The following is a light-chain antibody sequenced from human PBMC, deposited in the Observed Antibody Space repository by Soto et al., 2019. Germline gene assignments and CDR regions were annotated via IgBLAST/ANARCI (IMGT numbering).Light chain of an antibody. V-gene: IGKV3-20*01. Sequence: EIVLTQSPGTLSLSPGERATLSCRASQSVSSSYLAWYQQKPGQTPRLRIYGASSRATGIPDRFSGSGSGTDFTLTISRLEPEDFAVYYCQQYGTSPYTFGQGNKLEIK. CDR2: GAS. J-gene: IGKJ2*01. CDR3: QQYGTSPYT. CDR1: QSVSSSY.